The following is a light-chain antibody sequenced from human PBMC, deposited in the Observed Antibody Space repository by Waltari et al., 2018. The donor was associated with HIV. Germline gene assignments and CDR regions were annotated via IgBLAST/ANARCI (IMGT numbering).Light chain of an antibody. V-gene: IGKV1-12*01. CDR2: GAS. J-gene: IGKJ4*01. CDR3: QQAISFPHT. CDR1: QGIKTW. Sequence: DVQMAQSPSSVSASVGDRVTITCRARQGIKTWLALYQHKPAEAPTLLIYGASRLPSGVPARFNGSGSGLDFTLTITNFQPEDSATYYCQQAISFPHTFGGGTRVDI.